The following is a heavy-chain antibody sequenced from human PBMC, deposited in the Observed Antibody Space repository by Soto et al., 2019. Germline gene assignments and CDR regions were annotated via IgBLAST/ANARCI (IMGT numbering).Heavy chain of an antibody. V-gene: IGHV4-59*01. J-gene: IGHJ4*02. CDR2: IYYTGST. CDR1: GDSINNYY. Sequence: RSDALSLTCTVSGDSINNYYWSWIRQPPGKRLEWIGYIYYTGSTTYNPSLESRVTMSVDTSKNQFSLKLSSVNAADTAVYYCAKYRRTEAEGFTLDYWGRGTLVTVSS. D-gene: IGHD6-13*01. CDR3: AKYRRTEAEGFTLDY.